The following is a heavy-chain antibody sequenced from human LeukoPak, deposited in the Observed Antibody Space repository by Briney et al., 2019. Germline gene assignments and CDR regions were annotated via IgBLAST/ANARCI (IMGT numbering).Heavy chain of an antibody. J-gene: IGHJ6*02. Sequence: SGPALVKPTQTLTLTCTFSGFSLSTSGMCVSWIRQPPGKALEWLARIDWDDDKYYSTSLKTRLTISKDTSKNQVVLTMTNMDPVDTATYYCARSFGFGELLHYGMDVWGQGTTVTVSS. CDR2: IDWDDDK. D-gene: IGHD3-10*01. V-gene: IGHV2-70*11. CDR3: ARSFGFGELLHYGMDV. CDR1: GFSLSTSGMC.